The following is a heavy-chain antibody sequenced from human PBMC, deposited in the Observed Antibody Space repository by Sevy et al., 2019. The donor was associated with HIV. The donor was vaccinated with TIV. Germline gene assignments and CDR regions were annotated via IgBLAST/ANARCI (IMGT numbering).Heavy chain of an antibody. CDR2: IKSNTDVGTT. CDR1: GFTFSKAW. D-gene: IGHD3-3*01. V-gene: IGHV3-15*01. J-gene: IGHJ4*02. CDR3: TTKKDFWSGYFYFDY. Sequence: GGSLRLSCAASGFTFSKAWMSWVRQAPGKGLEWVGRIKSNTDVGTTDYAEPVKGRLTISRDDSKNTLYLQVNSLKTDDTAVYYCTTKKDFWSGYFYFDYWGQGTLVTVSS.